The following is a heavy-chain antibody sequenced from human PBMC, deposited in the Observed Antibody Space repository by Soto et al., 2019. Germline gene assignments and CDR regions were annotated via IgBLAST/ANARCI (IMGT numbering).Heavy chain of an antibody. CDR1: GFTFSNYG. V-gene: IGHV3-23*01. J-gene: IGHJ4*02. Sequence: EVQLLESGGGLVQPGGSLRLSCAASGFTFSNYGMSWVRQAPGKGLEWVSAISGSGGSTHYADPVKGRFTISRDNSKNTLYLQMNSLRAEDTAVYYCAKDDGGRFSSGRGYFDYWGQGTLVTVSS. CDR3: AKDDGGRFSSGRGYFDY. CDR2: ISGSGGST. D-gene: IGHD6-19*01.